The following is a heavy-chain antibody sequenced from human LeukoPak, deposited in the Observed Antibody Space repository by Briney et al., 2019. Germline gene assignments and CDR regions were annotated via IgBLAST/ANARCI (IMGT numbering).Heavy chain of an antibody. CDR2: ISSSSSYI. Sequence: GESLKISCKGSGYSFTSYWIGWVRQAPGKGLEWVSSISSSSSYIYYADSVKGRFTISRDNAKNSLYLQMNSLRAEDTAVYYCARGPSIAAAGTEWFDPWGQGTLVTVSS. V-gene: IGHV3-21*01. J-gene: IGHJ5*02. CDR1: GYSFTSYW. D-gene: IGHD6-13*01. CDR3: ARGPSIAAAGTEWFDP.